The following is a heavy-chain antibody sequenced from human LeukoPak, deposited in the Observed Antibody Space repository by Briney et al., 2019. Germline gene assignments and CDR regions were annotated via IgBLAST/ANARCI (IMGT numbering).Heavy chain of an antibody. V-gene: IGHV4-39*07. J-gene: IGHJ2*01. CDR2: INHSGST. CDR3: ARGTELLRNLWYFDL. Sequence: PSETLSLTCTVSGGSISSSSYYWSWIRQPPGKGLEWIGEINHSGSTNYNPSLKSRVTISVDTSKNQFSLKLSSVTAADTAVYYCARGTELLRNLWYFDLWGRGTLVTVSS. CDR1: GGSISSSSYY. D-gene: IGHD1-26*01.